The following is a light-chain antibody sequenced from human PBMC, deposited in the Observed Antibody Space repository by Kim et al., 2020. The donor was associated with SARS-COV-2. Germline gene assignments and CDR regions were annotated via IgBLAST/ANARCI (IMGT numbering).Light chain of an antibody. V-gene: IGKV1-33*01. J-gene: IGKJ4*01. Sequence: SVRHRVTNTCQATPDISNYLAWYQQKPGTAPKLLIYDASNLETGLPSRFSGSESGTDFTFTISSLQPEDIATYYCQQYDNLPLTFGGGTKLEF. CDR3: QQYDNLPLT. CDR1: PDISNY. CDR2: DAS.